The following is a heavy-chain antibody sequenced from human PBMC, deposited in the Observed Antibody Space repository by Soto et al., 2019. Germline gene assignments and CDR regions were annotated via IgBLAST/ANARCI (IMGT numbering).Heavy chain of an antibody. CDR1: GYTFTSYD. CDR2: MNLKSGNT. CDR3: ARALDSSGSYYLDQIDY. D-gene: IGHD3-22*01. V-gene: IGHV1-8*01. J-gene: IGHJ4*02. Sequence: GASVKVSCKASGYTFTSYDINWVRQATGQGLEWMGWMNLKSGNTGYAQKFQGRVNMTKSTSISTAYMELSSLRSEDTAVYYCARALDSSGSYYLDQIDYWGQGILVTVSS.